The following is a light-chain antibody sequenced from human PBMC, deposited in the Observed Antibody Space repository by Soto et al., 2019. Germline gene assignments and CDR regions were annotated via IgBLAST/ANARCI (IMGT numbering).Light chain of an antibody. J-gene: IGLJ1*01. CDR1: KNDVGCYDF. Sequence: QSVLTQPPSASGSPGQSVTISCTGTKNDVGCYDFVSWYQHHPGKAPRLIIYEVVQRPSGVPDRFSGSKSGNTASLTVSGLQAADEADYFCKSYAGSNTYVFGSGTKLTVL. V-gene: IGLV2-8*01. CDR3: KSYAGSNTYV. CDR2: EVV.